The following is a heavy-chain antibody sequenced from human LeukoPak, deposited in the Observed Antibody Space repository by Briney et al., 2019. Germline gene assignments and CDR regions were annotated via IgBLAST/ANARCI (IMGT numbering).Heavy chain of an antibody. V-gene: IGHV4-39*07. CDR2: IYYSGST. CDR1: GGSISSSSYY. J-gene: IGHJ4*02. D-gene: IGHD4-17*01. CDR3: ARVGYGDYLFDY. Sequence: SETLSLTCTVSGGSISSSSYYWGWIRQPPGKGLGWIGSIYYSGSTYYNPSLKSRVTISVDTSKNQFSLKLSSVTAADTAVYYCARVGYGDYLFDYWGQGTLVTVSS.